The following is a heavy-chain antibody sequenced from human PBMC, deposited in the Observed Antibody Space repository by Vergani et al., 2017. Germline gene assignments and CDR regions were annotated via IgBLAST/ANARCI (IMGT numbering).Heavy chain of an antibody. D-gene: IGHD2-2*01. CDR1: GFTFSSYG. V-gene: IGHV3-30*18. CDR2: ISYDGSNK. CDR3: AKDAGGPDLVLGY. Sequence: QVQLVESGGGVVQPGRSLRLSCAASGFTFSSYGMHWVRQAPGKGLEWVAVISYDGSNKYYADSVKGRFTISRDNSKNTLYLQMNSLRAEDTALYYCAKDAGGPDLVLGYWGQGTLVTFSS. J-gene: IGHJ4*02.